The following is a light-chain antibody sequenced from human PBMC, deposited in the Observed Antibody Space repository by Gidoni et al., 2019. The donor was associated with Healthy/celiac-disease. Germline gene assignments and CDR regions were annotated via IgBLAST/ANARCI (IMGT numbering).Light chain of an antibody. Sequence: EIVLTQSPGTLSLSPGERATLSCRASQSVSSSYLAWYQQKPGQAPRLLIYGASSRAPGIPDRCSGSGSGTDFTLTISRLEPEDFAVYYCQQYGSSPRTFGQGTKLEIK. CDR1: QSVSSSY. V-gene: IGKV3-20*01. J-gene: IGKJ2*01. CDR3: QQYGSSPRT. CDR2: GAS.